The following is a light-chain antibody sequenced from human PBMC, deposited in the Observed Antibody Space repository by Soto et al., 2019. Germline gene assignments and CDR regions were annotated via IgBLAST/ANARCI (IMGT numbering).Light chain of an antibody. J-gene: IGLJ2*01. CDR2: EVT. CDR3: YSYAGSRTFVV. V-gene: IGLV2-23*02. Sequence: QSALTQPASVSGSPGQSITISCTGTSSDVGNFNLVSWYQHHPGKAPKLMIYEVTKRPSGVSNRFSGYKSGNTAALTISGLQADDEADSYCYSYAGSRTFVVIGGGTKLTVL. CDR1: SSDVGNFNL.